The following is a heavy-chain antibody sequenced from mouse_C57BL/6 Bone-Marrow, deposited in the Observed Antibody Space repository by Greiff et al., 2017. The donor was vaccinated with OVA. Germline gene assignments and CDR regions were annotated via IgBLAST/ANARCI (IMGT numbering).Heavy chain of an antibody. J-gene: IGHJ2*01. CDR1: GYTFTSYW. V-gene: IGHV1-55*01. CDR3: ACYGSSTGDYFDY. Sequence: QVQLQQPGAELVKPGASVKMSCKASGYTFTSYWITWVKQRPGQGLEWIGDIYPGSGSTNYNEKFKSMATLTVDTSSSTAYMQLSSLTSEDSAVYYCACYGSSTGDYFDYWGQGTTLTVSS. CDR2: IYPGSGST. D-gene: IGHD1-1*01.